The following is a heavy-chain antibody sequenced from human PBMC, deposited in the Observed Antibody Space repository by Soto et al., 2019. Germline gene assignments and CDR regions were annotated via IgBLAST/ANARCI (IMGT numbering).Heavy chain of an antibody. Sequence: SETLSLACTVSGACISNRGYSWGWVRRPPRKGLEWIRTVYYSGSTFYNPSLKSRVTISLDTSKNQFSLKLRSVTAADTAVYYCARHEAGGYIDSWGQGTLVTVSS. CDR3: ARHEAGGYIDS. CDR2: VYYSGST. V-gene: IGHV4-39*01. D-gene: IGHD6-25*01. CDR1: GACISNRGYS. J-gene: IGHJ4*02.